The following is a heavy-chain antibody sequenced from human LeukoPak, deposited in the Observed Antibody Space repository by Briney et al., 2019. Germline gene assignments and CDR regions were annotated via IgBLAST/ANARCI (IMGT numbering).Heavy chain of an antibody. J-gene: IGHJ3*02. D-gene: IGHD2-15*01. V-gene: IGHV4-34*01. CDR2: INHSGST. CDR3: ARASCSGGSCYSSGALDAFDI. CDR1: GGSFSGYY. Sequence: SETLSLTCAVYGGSFSGYYWSWIRQPPGKGLEWIGEINHSGSTNYNPSLKSRVTISVDTSKNQFPLKLSSVTAADTAVYYCARASCSGGSCYSSGALDAFDIWGQGTMVTVSS.